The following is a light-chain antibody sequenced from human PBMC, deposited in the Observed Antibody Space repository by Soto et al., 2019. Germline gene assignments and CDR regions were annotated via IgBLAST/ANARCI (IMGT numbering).Light chain of an antibody. Sequence: QSVLTQPASASGSPGQSITISCTGTSGDVGGYNYVSWYQQHPGKAPKLMIYEVSNRPSGVSNRFSGSKSGNTASLTISGLQAEDEADYYCSSYTSSSTPLVFGTGTKVTVL. V-gene: IGLV2-14*01. CDR3: SSYTSSSTPLV. CDR1: SGDVGGYNY. CDR2: EVS. J-gene: IGLJ1*01.